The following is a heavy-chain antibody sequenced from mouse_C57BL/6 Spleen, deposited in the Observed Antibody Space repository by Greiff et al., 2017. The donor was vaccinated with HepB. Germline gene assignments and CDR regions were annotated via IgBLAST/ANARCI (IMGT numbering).Heavy chain of an antibody. V-gene: IGHV1-55*01. CDR2: IYPGSGST. Sequence: QVQLQQPGAELVKPGASVKMSCKASGYTFTSYWITWVKQRPGQGLEWIGDIYPGSGSTNYNEKFKSKATLTVDTSSSTAYMQLSSLTSKDSAVYYCAITTVVATRDYWGQGTTLTVSS. CDR1: GYTFTSYW. D-gene: IGHD1-1*01. CDR3: AITTVVATRDY. J-gene: IGHJ2*01.